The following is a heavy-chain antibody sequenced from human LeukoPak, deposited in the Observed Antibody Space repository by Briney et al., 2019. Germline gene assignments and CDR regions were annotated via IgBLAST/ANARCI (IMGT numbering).Heavy chain of an antibody. D-gene: IGHD4-17*01. V-gene: IGHV4-39*07. CDR1: GGSISSSSYY. CDR3: ARDLYGDESYFDP. Sequence: PSETLSLTCTVSGGSISSSSYYWGWIRQPPGKGLEWIGSIYYSGSTYYNPSLKSRVTISVDTSKNQFSLKLSSVTAADTAVYYCARDLYGDESYFDPWGQGTLVTVSS. J-gene: IGHJ5*02. CDR2: IYYSGST.